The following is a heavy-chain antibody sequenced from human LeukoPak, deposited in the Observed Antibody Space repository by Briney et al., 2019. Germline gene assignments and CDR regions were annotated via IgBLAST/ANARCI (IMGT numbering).Heavy chain of an antibody. D-gene: IGHD4-17*01. CDR3: ARSYGDFTSFDY. Sequence: PGRSLRLSCAASGFTFSDYYMSWIRQAPGKGLEWVSYISSSSSYTNYADSVKGRFTISRDNAKNSLYLQMNSLRAEDTAVYYCARSYGDFTSFDYWGQGTLVTVSS. J-gene: IGHJ4*02. CDR2: ISSSSSYT. CDR1: GFTFSDYY. V-gene: IGHV3-11*06.